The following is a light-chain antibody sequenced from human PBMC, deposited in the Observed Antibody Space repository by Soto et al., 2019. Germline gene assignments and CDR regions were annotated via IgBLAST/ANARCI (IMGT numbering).Light chain of an antibody. J-gene: IGLJ2*01. CDR2: DVS. Sequence: QSVLTQPASVSGSPGQSIIISCTGTSSDVGAYNYVSWYQQHTCKAPKLMIYDVSNRPSGVSNRFAGSNSGNTASLTSSGLHADDEADYYCSSYTSRSTVVFGGGTKLTVL. CDR3: SSYTSRSTVV. CDR1: SSDVGAYNY. V-gene: IGLV2-14*03.